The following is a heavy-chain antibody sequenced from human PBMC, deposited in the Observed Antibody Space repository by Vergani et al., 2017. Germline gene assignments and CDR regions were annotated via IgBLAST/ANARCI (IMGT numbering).Heavy chain of an antibody. CDR2: ISAYNGNT. CDR1: GYTFINYG. V-gene: IGHV1-18*01. J-gene: IGHJ3*01. CDR3: ARGSDAFDF. Sequence: QVQLVQSGAEVMKPGASVKVSCKASGYTFINYGVTWVRQAPGQGLEWVGWISAYNGNTNYAQKLQGRVTITTDTSTSTAYMELRSLRSDDTALYYCARGSDAFDFWGQGTTVTVSS.